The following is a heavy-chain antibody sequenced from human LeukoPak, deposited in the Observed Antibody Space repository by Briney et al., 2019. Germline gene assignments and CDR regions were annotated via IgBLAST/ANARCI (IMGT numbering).Heavy chain of an antibody. CDR2: IKQDGSEK. Sequence: GGSLRLSCAASGFTFSSYTMHWVRQAPGKGLEWVANIKQDGSEKYYVDSVKGRFTISRDNAKNSLYLQMNSLRAEDTAVYYCARDGSREGQVTMFDYWGQGTLVTVFS. D-gene: IGHD5-24*01. CDR1: GFTFSSYT. CDR3: ARDGSREGQVTMFDY. J-gene: IGHJ4*02. V-gene: IGHV3-7*01.